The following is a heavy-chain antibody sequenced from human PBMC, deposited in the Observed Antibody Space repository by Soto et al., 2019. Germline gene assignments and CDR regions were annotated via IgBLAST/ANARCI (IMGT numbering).Heavy chain of an antibody. D-gene: IGHD5-12*01. J-gene: IGHJ4*02. CDR2: MIPIFGTA. Sequence: ASVKVSCKASGGTFSSYAISWVRQAPGQGLEWMGGMIPIFGTANYAQKLQGRVTITADESTSTAYMELSSLRSDDTAVYYCKANIVATAFDYWGQGTLVNVSS. V-gene: IGHV1-69*13. CDR3: KANIVATAFDY. CDR1: GGTFSSYA.